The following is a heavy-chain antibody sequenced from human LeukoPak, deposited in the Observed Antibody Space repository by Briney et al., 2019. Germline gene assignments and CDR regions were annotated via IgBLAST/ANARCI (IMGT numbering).Heavy chain of an antibody. D-gene: IGHD5-24*01. V-gene: IGHV1-8*01. Sequence: ASVKVSCKASGYTFTSYDINWVRQATGQGLEWMGRINPGSENTDYAQKFQGRVTMTKDSSIRTVYMELSSLRSEDAAVYYCARNMALDYWGQGSLVTVSS. CDR2: INPGSENT. J-gene: IGHJ4*02. CDR1: GYTFTSYD. CDR3: ARNMALDY.